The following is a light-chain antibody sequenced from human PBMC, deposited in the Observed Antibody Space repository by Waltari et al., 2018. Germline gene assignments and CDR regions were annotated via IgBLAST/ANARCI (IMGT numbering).Light chain of an antibody. CDR2: DVS. CDR1: SSDIGAYDL. J-gene: IGLJ1*01. CDR3: ASYIGRNIRV. Sequence: QSALTQPASVFGSPGKSITITCSGSSSDIGAYDLVSWYQQHPGKAPKLMTYDVSKRPSGVSDRFSGSKSGNTASLTISGLQAEDEADYYCASYIGRNIRVFGTGTMVTVL. V-gene: IGLV2-14*01.